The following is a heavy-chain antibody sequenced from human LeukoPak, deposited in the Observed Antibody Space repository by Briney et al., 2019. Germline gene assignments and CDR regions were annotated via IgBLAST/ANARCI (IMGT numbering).Heavy chain of an antibody. J-gene: IGHJ5*02. V-gene: IGHV4-39*01. D-gene: IGHD3-3*01. CDR2: IYYSGST. CDR3: ASEVAIFGVVIIERWFDP. Sequence: SETLSLTCTVSGGSISSSSYYWGWIRQPPGKGLEWIGSIYYSGSTYYNPSLKSRVTISADTSKNQFSLKLSSVTAADTAVYYCASEVAIFGVVIIERWFDPWGQGTLVTVSS. CDR1: GGSISSSSYY.